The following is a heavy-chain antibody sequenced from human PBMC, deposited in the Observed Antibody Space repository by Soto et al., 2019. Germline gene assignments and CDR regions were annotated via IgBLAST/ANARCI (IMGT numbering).Heavy chain of an antibody. CDR1: GGSISSSSYY. J-gene: IGHJ5*02. CDR2: IYYSGST. Sequence: KASETLSLTCIVSGGSISSSSYYWGWIRQPPGKGLEWIGSIYYSGSTYYNPSLKSRVTISVDTSKNQFSLKLSSVTAADTAVFYCERHRARNWLHPSGPGTLVTV. D-gene: IGHD6-6*01. V-gene: IGHV4-39*01. CDR3: ERHRARNWLHP.